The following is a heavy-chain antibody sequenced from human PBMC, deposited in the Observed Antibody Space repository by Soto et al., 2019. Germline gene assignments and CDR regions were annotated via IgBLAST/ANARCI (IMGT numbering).Heavy chain of an antibody. V-gene: IGHV3-23*01. Sequence: GGSLRLSCAASGFTFSSYAMSWVRQAPGKGLEWVSAISGSGGSTYYADSVKGRFTISRDNSKNTLYLQMNSLRAEDTAVYYCAIHPAPRLRSYFDYWGQGTLVTVSS. CDR1: GFTFSSYA. CDR2: ISGSGGST. CDR3: AIHPAPRLRSYFDY. J-gene: IGHJ4*02. D-gene: IGHD2-15*01.